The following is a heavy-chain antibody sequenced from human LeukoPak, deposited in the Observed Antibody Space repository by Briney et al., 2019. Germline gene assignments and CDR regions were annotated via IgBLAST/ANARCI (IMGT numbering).Heavy chain of an antibody. D-gene: IGHD5/OR15-5a*01. CDR2: IWYDGSNT. CDR1: GFTFSSYG. V-gene: IGHV3-33*01. Sequence: GGSVRLFCAASGFTFSSYGMHCVRQATDKGREGVAMIWYDGSNTHYADSVKGRFTISRDNSKNTLFLQMDSLRAEDTAVYYCARDRSTTHFDYWGQGTLVTVSS. J-gene: IGHJ4*02. CDR3: ARDRSTTHFDY.